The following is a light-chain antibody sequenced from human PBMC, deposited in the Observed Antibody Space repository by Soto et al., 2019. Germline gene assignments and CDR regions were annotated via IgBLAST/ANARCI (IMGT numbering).Light chain of an antibody. CDR3: SSYTSSSDVV. CDR1: SSDVGGYNY. J-gene: IGLJ2*01. CDR2: DVS. Sequence: QSVLTQPASVSGSPGQSITISCTGTSSDVGGYNYVSWYQQHTGKAPKLMIYDVSNRPSGVSNRFSGSKSGNTASLTISGLQAEDEADYYCSSYTSSSDVVFGGGTKLTVL. V-gene: IGLV2-14*01.